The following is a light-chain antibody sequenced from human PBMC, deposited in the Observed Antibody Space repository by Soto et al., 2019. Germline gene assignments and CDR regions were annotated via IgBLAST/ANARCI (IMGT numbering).Light chain of an antibody. CDR1: SGHSTYA. V-gene: IGLV4-69*01. CDR2: LNSDGSH. J-gene: IGLJ1*01. Sequence: QSVLTQSPSASASLGGSVKLTCTLSSGHSTYAIAWHQQQPEKGPRYLMKLNSDGSHHKGDGIPDRFSGSSSGAERYLTISGLQSEDEADYYCQTWAPGIHFFGTGTKLTVL. CDR3: QTWAPGIHF.